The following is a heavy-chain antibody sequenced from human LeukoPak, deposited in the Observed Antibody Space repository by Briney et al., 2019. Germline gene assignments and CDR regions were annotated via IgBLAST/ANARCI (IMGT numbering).Heavy chain of an antibody. V-gene: IGHV3-9*01. D-gene: IGHD6-19*01. CDR1: GFTFDDYA. J-gene: IGHJ3*02. CDR2: ISWNSGSV. Sequence: GGSLRLSCAASGFTFDDYAMHWVRQAQGKGLEWVSGISWNSGSVGYADSVKGRFTISRDNAKNSLYLQMNSLRAEDTALYYCAKDIGAVAGYAFDIWGQGTMVTVSS. CDR3: AKDIGAVAGYAFDI.